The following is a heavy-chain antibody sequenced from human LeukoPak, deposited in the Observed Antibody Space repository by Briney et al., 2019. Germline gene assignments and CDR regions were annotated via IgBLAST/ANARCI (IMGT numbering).Heavy chain of an antibody. Sequence: SETLSLTCSVSGDSISSSSSYWGWIRQPPGKGLEWIGSIYYSGSTNYNPSLKSRVTISVETSKNQFSLKLSSVTAADTAVYYCARVTGYMIEDYFDYWGQGTLVTVSS. CDR2: IYYSGST. J-gene: IGHJ4*02. CDR3: ARVTGYMIEDYFDY. D-gene: IGHD3-22*01. CDR1: GDSISSSSSY. V-gene: IGHV4-39*07.